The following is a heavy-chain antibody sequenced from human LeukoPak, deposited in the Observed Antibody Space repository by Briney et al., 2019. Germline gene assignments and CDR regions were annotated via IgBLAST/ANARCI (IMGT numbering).Heavy chain of an antibody. D-gene: IGHD6-13*01. CDR2: INHSGST. J-gene: IGHJ5*02. V-gene: IGHV4-34*01. Sequence: SETLSLTCAVYGGSFSSYYWSWIRQPPGKGLEWIGEINHSGSTNYNPSLKSRVTISVDTSKNQFSLKLSSVTAADTAGYYCARDPGIAAHWFDPWGQGTLVTVSS. CDR1: GGSFSSYY. CDR3: ARDPGIAAHWFDP.